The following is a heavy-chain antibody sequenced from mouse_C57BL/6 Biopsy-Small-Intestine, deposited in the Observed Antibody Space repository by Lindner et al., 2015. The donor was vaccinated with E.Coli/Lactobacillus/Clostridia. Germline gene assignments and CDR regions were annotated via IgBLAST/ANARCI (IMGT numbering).Heavy chain of an antibody. V-gene: IGHV1-84*02. J-gene: IGHJ3*01. CDR1: GYTFTDNY. CDR2: INPSSSVT. Sequence: SVKVSCKASGYTFTDNYIHWVRQAPGQGLEWMGWINPSSSVTNYAQKFQGRVTMTRDTSISTAYMELSRLRSDDTAVYYCARGLRVSAASGTFDIWGQGTMVTVSS. CDR3: ARGLRVSAASGTFDI. D-gene: IGHD3-1*01.